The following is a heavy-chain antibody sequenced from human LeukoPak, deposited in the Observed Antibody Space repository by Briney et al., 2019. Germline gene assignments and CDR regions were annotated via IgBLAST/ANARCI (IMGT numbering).Heavy chain of an antibody. CDR1: GGSISSYY. CDR2: IYTSGST. D-gene: IGHD1-26*01. V-gene: IGHV4-4*07. J-gene: IGHJ6*02. CDR3: ARGGTLGSSYYYYGMDV. Sequence: SETLSLTCTVSGGSISSYYWSWIRQPAGKGLEWIGRIYTSGSTNYNPSLKSRVTMSVDTSKNQFSLKLSSVTAADTAVYYCARGGTLGSSYYYYGMDVWGQGTTVTVSS.